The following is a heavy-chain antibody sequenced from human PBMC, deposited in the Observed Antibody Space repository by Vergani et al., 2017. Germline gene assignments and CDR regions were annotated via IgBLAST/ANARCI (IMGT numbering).Heavy chain of an antibody. CDR3: ARVSRYSSSWYGIGVYFDY. CDR1: GFTFSSYG. CDR2: IWYDGSNK. V-gene: IGHV3-33*01. D-gene: IGHD6-13*01. J-gene: IGHJ4*02. Sequence: QVQLVESGGGVVQPGRSLRLSCAASGFTFSSYGMHWVRQAPGKGLEWVAVIWYDGSNKYYADSVKGRFTISRDNSKNTLYLQMNSLRAEDTAVYYCARVSRYSSSWYGIGVYFDYWGQGTLVTVSS.